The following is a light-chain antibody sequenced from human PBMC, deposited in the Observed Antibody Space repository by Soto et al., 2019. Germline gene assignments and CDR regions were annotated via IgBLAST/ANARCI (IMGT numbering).Light chain of an antibody. CDR3: QQYTNWWT. V-gene: IGKV3-15*01. CDR2: GAS. J-gene: IGKJ1*01. Sequence: EIVMTQSPATLSLSPGERATLSCRASQSVSTSLAWYQQKPGQAPRLLISGASTRSTGVPARFSGSGSETEFTLTISRLQSEDFAVYYWQQYTNWWTSGQGTKVEIK. CDR1: QSVSTS.